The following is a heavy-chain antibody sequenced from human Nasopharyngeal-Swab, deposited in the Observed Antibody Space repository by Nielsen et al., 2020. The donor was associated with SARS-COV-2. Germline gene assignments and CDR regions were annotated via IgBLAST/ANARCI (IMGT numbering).Heavy chain of an antibody. CDR1: GFTFSNYW. CDR2: IKQDGSKK. D-gene: IGHD4-11*01. CDR3: ASTKYDSN. J-gene: IGHJ1*01. V-gene: IGHV3-7*01. Sequence: GESLKISCAASGFTFSNYWMSWVRQAPGKGLEWVANIKQDGSKKYYVDSVKGRFTISRDNAKNSLYLQMNSLRDEDTAVYYCASTKYDSNWGQGTLVTVSS.